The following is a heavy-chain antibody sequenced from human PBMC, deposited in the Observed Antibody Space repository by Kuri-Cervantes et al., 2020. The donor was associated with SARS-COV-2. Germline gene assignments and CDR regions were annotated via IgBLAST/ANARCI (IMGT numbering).Heavy chain of an antibody. J-gene: IGHJ5*02. CDR3: ARARAIAAHPENWFDP. V-gene: IGHV3-21*01. CDR1: GFTFSSYD. CDR2: ISSSSSYI. Sequence: GESLKISCAASGFTFSSYDMNWVRQAPGKGLEWVSSISSSSSYIYYADSVKGRLTISRDNAKNSLHLQMNSLRAEDTAVYYCARARAIAAHPENWFDPWGQGTLVTDSS. D-gene: IGHD6-6*01.